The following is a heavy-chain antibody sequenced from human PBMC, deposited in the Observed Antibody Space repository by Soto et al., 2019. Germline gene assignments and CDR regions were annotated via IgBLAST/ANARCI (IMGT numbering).Heavy chain of an antibody. CDR3: ARHSRITIFEGWFDS. CDR1: GGSISSYY. D-gene: IGHD3-3*01. J-gene: IGHJ5*01. V-gene: IGHV4-59*08. CDR2: IYYSGST. Sequence: PSETLSLTCTVSGGSISSYYWSWIRQPPGKGLEWIGYIYYSGSTDYNPSLKSRVTISVDTSKNQFSLKLSSVTAVDTAFFYCARHSRITIFEGWFDSWGQGTLVTVSS.